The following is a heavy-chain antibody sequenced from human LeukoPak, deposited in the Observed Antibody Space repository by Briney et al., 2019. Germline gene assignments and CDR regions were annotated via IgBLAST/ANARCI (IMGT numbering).Heavy chain of an antibody. CDR2: IFHSGST. V-gene: IGHV4-59*01. CDR1: GGSISSYY. D-gene: IGHD3-22*01. Sequence: RPSETLSLTCTVSGGSISSYYWSWIRQPPGKGLEWIGYIFHSGSTNYNPSLKSRVTISVDTSKNQFSLKLSSVTAADTAVYYCARRYYDSRGYYYFDYWGQGTLVTVSS. CDR3: ARRYYDSRGYYYFDY. J-gene: IGHJ4*02.